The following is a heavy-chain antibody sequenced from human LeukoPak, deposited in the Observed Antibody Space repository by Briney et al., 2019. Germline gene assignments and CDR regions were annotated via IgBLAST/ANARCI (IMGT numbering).Heavy chain of an antibody. D-gene: IGHD2-2*01. Sequence: GASVKVSCKASGYTFTSYGISWVRQAPGQGLEWMGWISAYNGNTNYAQKLQGRVTMTTDISTSTAYMELRSLRSDDTAVYYCARDRCSSTSCYLVDYWGQGTLVTVSS. J-gene: IGHJ4*02. V-gene: IGHV1-18*01. CDR3: ARDRCSSTSCYLVDY. CDR2: ISAYNGNT. CDR1: GYTFTSYG.